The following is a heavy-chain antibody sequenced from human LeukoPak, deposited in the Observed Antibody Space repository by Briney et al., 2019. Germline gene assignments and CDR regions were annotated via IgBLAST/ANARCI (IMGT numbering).Heavy chain of an antibody. V-gene: IGHV1-2*02. CDR2: INPNSGGT. D-gene: IGHD6-19*01. CDR3: ARGQVEQWLPSDY. Sequence: ASVKVSCKASGYTFTGYYTHWVRQAPGQGLEWMGWINPNSGGTNYAQKFQGRVTMTRDTSISTAYMELSRLRSDDTAVYYCARGQVEQWLPSDYWGQGTLVTVSS. J-gene: IGHJ4*02. CDR1: GYTFTGYY.